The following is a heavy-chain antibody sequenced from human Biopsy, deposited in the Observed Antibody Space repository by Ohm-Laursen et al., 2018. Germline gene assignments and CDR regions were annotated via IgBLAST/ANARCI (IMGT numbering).Heavy chain of an antibody. CDR2: IYITGET. CDR3: ARAPPLIRGVVESRFDP. V-gene: IGHV4-4*07. D-gene: IGHD3-10*01. CDR1: GGYISHYY. Sequence: TLSLTCAVSGGYISHYYWTWIRQPAGQGLEWIGRIYITGETDYNPSLKSRVTMSVDSSKKQFSLKLKSVTAADTAIYYCARAPPLIRGVVESRFDPWGQGILVTVSS. J-gene: IGHJ5*02.